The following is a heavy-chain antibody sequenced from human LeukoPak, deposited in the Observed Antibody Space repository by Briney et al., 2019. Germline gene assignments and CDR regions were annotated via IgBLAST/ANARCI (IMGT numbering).Heavy chain of an antibody. CDR1: GFTLSDYY. CDR2: ISSSGSTI. J-gene: IGHJ3*02. D-gene: IGHD3-10*01. CDR3: ARGDPGYYGSGSYYNHLDDAFDI. V-gene: IGHV3-11*04. Sequence: PGGSLRLSCAASGFTLSDYYMSWIRQAPGKGLEWVSYISSSGSTIYYADSVKGRFTISRDNAKNSLYLQMNSLRAEDTAVYYCARGDPGYYGSGSYYNHLDDAFDIWGQGTMVTVSS.